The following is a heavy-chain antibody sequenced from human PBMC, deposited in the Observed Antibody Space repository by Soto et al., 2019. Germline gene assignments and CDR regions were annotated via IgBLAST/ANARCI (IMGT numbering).Heavy chain of an antibody. V-gene: IGHV4-30-2*01. CDR1: GGSISSGGYS. CDR3: ARGLGVPAVPFDY. CDR2: IHHSGST. J-gene: IGHJ4*02. D-gene: IGHD2-2*01. Sequence: QLQLQESGSGLVKPSQTLSLTCAVSGGSISSGGYSWSWLRQPPGKVLEWIGYIHHSGSTYYNPSLKSRVTISEDRSKNQFSLKLSSVTAADTAVYYCARGLGVPAVPFDYWGQGTLVTVSS.